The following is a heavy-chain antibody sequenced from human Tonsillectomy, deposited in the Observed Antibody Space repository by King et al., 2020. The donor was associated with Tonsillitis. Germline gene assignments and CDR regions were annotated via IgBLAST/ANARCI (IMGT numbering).Heavy chain of an antibody. Sequence: VQLVESGGGLVQPGGSLRLSCVVSGFTFSTHWMSWVRQAPGQGLEWVANIKPDGSVKYSVDSVKGRFTISRDNAKNSLFLQMHSLRVEDTAVYYCAGDFNWNSGDYWGQGTLVTVSS. D-gene: IGHD1/OR15-1a*01. J-gene: IGHJ4*02. CDR1: GFTFSTHW. V-gene: IGHV3-7*01. CDR2: IKPDGSVK. CDR3: AGDFNWNSGDY.